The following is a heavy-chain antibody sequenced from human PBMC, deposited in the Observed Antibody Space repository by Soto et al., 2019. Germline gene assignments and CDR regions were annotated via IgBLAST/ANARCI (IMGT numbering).Heavy chain of an antibody. CDR2: IYYSGTT. V-gene: IGHV4-59*01. Sequence: SDTPSLTCTVSGGSFRRYYGSWFRHSPGKVLEYIGCIYYSGTTNYNPSLKSRVTISLDTSKNNFSLRLNSVTAADTAVYYCARDRRGHCTSVSCKSDGMDVWGQGTTVTGSS. CDR3: ARDRRGHCTSVSCKSDGMDV. CDR1: GGSFRRYY. D-gene: IGHD2-2*01. J-gene: IGHJ6*02.